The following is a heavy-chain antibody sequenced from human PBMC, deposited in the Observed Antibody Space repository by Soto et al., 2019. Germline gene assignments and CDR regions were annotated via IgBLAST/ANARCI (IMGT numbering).Heavy chain of an antibody. CDR1: GFDFTSYS. D-gene: IGHD3-3*01. CDR3: VSDFGWYFRSGYMDV. CDR2: INEDSSYI. J-gene: IGHJ6*03. V-gene: IGHV3-21*01. Sequence: EVHLVESGGGLVKPGGSLRLSCAASGFDFTSYSMNWVRQAPGKGLEWVSSINEDSSYIYYAHSLRGRFTISRDNAKESLYLQMNSLRAEDTAMYYCVSDFGWYFRSGYMDVWGDGATVTVSS.